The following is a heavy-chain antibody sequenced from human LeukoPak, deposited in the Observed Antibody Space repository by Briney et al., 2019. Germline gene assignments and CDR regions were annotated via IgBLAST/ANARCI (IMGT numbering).Heavy chain of an antibody. CDR2: INPNSGGT. V-gene: IGHV1-2*02. J-gene: IGHJ3*02. Sequence: ASVKVSCKASGYTFTGYYMHWVRQAPGQGLEWMGWINPNSGGTNYAQKFQGRVTMTRDTSISTAYMELSRLRSDDTAVFYCARDRPSERFFDIWGQGTMVTVSS. CDR1: GYTFTGYY. D-gene: IGHD6-19*01. CDR3: ARDRPSERFFDI.